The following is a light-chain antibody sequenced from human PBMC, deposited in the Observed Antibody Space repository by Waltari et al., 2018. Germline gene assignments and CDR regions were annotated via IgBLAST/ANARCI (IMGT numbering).Light chain of an antibody. CDR1: QFINKY. CDR3: QQSYSPPYT. V-gene: IGKV1-39*01. CDR2: AAS. Sequence: DIQMTQSPSSLSASVGDRVTMTCRASQFINKYLNWYQQKPGKAPKFLIYAASSLQSGVPSRFRGSGSGTNFTLTISNLQPEDFAIYSCQQSYSPPYTFGQGTKLEVK. J-gene: IGKJ2*01.